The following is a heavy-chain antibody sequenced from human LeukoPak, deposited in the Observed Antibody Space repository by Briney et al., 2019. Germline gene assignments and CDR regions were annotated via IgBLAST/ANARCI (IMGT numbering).Heavy chain of an antibody. D-gene: IGHD5-12*01. J-gene: IGHJ4*02. V-gene: IGHV4-59*08. CDR1: GGSLSSYY. Sequence: SETLSLTCTVSGGSLSSYYWSWIRQPPGKGLEWIGYIYSTGSANYNPSLKSRVTLSVDTAKNQVSLKLNSVTAADTAVYYCARMGGYSGYATHWGQGTLVTVSS. CDR2: IYSTGSA. CDR3: ARMGGYSGYATH.